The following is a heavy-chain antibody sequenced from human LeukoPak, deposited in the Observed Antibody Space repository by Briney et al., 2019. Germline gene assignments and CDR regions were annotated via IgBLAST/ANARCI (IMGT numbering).Heavy chain of an antibody. CDR2: ISSSSSYI. CDR3: GRGASSGDTYYFDY. V-gene: IGHV3-21*01. Sequence: PGGSLRLSCAASGFTFSSYSMDWVRQAPGKGLEWVSSISSSSSYIYYADSVKGRFTISRDNAENSLYLQMDSLSAEDTAVYYCGRGASSGDTYYFDYWGQGTLVTVSS. D-gene: IGHD2-21*01. CDR1: GFTFSSYS. J-gene: IGHJ4*02.